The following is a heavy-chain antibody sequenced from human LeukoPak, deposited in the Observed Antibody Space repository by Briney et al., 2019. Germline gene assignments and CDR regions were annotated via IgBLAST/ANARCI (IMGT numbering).Heavy chain of an antibody. CDR1: GFTFSSYS. D-gene: IGHD2-2*02. CDR3: ARWLKYQLLYSSYYYGMDV. CDR2: ISSSSSYI. V-gene: IGHV3-21*01. Sequence: PGGSLRLSCAASGFTFSSYSMNWVRQAPGKGLEWVSSISSSSSYIYYADSVKGRFTISRDSAKNSLYLQMNSLRAEDTAVYYCARWLKYQLLYSSYYYGMDVWGQGTTVTVSS. J-gene: IGHJ6*02.